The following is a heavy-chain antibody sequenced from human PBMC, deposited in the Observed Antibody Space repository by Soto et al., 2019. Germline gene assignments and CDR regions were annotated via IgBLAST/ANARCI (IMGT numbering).Heavy chain of an antibody. J-gene: IGHJ3*02. CDR2: ISYDGSNK. V-gene: IGHV3-30*03. CDR3: ARDLSGDYGALDT. D-gene: IGHD4-17*01. Sequence: PGGSLRLSCAASGFTFSSYGMHWVRQAPGKGLEWVAVISYDGSNKYYADSVKGRFTISRDNSKNTLYLQMNSLRAEDTAVYYCARDLSGDYGALDTWGQGTMVTVSS. CDR1: GFTFSSYG.